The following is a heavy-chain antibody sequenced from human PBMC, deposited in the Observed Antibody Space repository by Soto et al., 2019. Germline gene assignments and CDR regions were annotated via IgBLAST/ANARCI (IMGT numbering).Heavy chain of an antibody. CDR3: ARGSISIAAAGYYYFGY. Sequence: SVKVSCKASGGTFSSYAISWVRQAPGQGLEWMGGIIPIFGTANYAQKFQGRVTITADESTSTAYMELSSLRSEDTAVYYCARGSISIAAAGYYYFGYWGQGTLVTVSS. D-gene: IGHD6-13*01. J-gene: IGHJ4*02. CDR1: GGTFSSYA. V-gene: IGHV1-69*13. CDR2: IIPIFGTA.